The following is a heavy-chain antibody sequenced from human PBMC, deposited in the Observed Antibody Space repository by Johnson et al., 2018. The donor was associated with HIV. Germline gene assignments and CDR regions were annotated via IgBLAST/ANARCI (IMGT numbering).Heavy chain of an antibody. Sequence: VQLVESGGGLVQPGRSLRLSCAASGFTYDDYAMHWVRQAPGKGLEWVSGISWNSGSIGYADSVKGRFTISRDNAKNSLYLQMNSLRAEDTAVYYCAKGMWGHDAFDIWGQGTMVTVSS. CDR1: GFTYDDYA. CDR2: ISWNSGSI. V-gene: IGHV3-9*01. D-gene: IGHD1-26*01. J-gene: IGHJ3*02. CDR3: AKGMWGHDAFDI.